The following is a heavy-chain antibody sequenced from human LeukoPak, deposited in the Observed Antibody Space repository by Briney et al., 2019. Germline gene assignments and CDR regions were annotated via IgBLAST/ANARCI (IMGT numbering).Heavy chain of an antibody. V-gene: IGHV4-34*01. CDR2: INHSGST. Sequence: SETLSLTCAVYGGSFSGYYWSWIRQPPGKGLEWIGEINHSGSTNYNPSLKSRVTISVDTSKNQFSLKLSSVTAADTAVYYCARGRLSSGVDYWGQGTLVTVSS. CDR3: ARGRLSSGVDY. J-gene: IGHJ4*02. CDR1: GGSFSGYY. D-gene: IGHD6-19*01.